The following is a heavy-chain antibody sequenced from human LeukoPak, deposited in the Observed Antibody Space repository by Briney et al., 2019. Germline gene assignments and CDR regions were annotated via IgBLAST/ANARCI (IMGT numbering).Heavy chain of an antibody. CDR2: INHSGST. D-gene: IGHD5-18*01. CDR3: ARLTRRGYSTN. CDR1: GGSFSGYY. J-gene: IGHJ4*02. Sequence: SETLSLTCAVYGGSFSGYYWSWIRQPPGKGLGWVGEINHSGSTNYNPSLKSRVTISVDTSKNQFSLKLSSVTAADTAVYYCARLTRRGYSTNWGQGTLVTVSS. V-gene: IGHV4-34*01.